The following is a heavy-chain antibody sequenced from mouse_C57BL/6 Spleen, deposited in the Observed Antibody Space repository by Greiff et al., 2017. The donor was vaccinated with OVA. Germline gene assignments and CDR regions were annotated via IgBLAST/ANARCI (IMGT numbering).Heavy chain of an antibody. CDR1: GYAFSSSW. D-gene: IGHD1-1*01. CDR3: ARYYGSSYGDAMDY. V-gene: IGHV1-82*01. CDR2: IYPGDGDT. Sequence: VQLQQSGPELVKPGASVKISCKASGYAFSSSWMNWVKQRPGKGLEWIGRIYPGDGDTNYNGKFKGKATLTADKSSSTAYMQLSSLTSVDSAVYFCARYYGSSYGDAMDYWGQGTSVTVSS. J-gene: IGHJ4*01.